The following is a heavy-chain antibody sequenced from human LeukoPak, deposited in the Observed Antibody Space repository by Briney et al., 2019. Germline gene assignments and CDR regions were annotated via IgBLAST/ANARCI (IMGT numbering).Heavy chain of an antibody. CDR3: VRGYRDYPYYFDN. J-gene: IGHJ4*02. D-gene: IGHD4-17*01. CDR2: IFHTGST. CDR1: GGSIGSDTFS. Sequence: SQTLSLTCTVSGGSIGSDTFSYNWIRQPPRKGLEWVGYIFHTGSTYYSPSLKSRVTIAVDRSKNQFSLKLSSVTAADTAVYYCVRGYRDYPYYFDNWGQGTLVTVSS. V-gene: IGHV4-30-2*01.